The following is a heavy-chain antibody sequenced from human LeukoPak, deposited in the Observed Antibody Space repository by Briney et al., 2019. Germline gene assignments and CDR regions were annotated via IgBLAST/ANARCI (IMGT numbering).Heavy chain of an antibody. CDR2: IGYDGTNE. J-gene: IGHJ4*02. V-gene: IGHV3-33*08. Sequence: GGSLRLSCAASGLTFSSYGMHWVRQAPGKGLEWVALIGYDGTNEYYADSVKGRFTISRDNSKNTLYLQMKSLRAEDTAVYYCARGNWGDFFDYWGQGTLVTVSS. CDR1: GLTFSSYG. CDR3: ARGNWGDFFDY. D-gene: IGHD3-16*01.